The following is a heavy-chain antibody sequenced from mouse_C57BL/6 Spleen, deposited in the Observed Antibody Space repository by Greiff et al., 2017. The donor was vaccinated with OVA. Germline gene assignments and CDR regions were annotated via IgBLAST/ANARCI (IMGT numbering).Heavy chain of an antibody. CDR1: GFTFSDYG. Sequence: EVQGVESGGGLVKPGGSLKLSCAASGFTFSDYGMHWVRQAPEKGLEWVAYISSGRSTIYYADTVKGRFTISRDNAKNSLFLQMTSLRSEDTAMYYCARGTTVVDYSYFDVWGTGPTVTVSS. J-gene: IGHJ1*03. CDR2: ISSGRSTI. D-gene: IGHD1-1*01. CDR3: ARGTTVVDYSYFDV. V-gene: IGHV5-17*01.